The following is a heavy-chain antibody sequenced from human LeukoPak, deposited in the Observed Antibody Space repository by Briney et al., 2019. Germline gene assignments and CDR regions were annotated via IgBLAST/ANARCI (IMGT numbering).Heavy chain of an antibody. CDR1: GFTFSSYA. D-gene: IGHD6-19*01. V-gene: IGHV3-23*01. J-gene: IGHJ4*02. CDR3: AKVPLVAGTFRTEYYFDY. CDR2: ISGSGGST. Sequence: GGSLRLSCAASGFTFSSYAMSWVRQAPGKGLVWVSAISGSGGSTYYADSVKGRFTISRDNSKNTLYLQMNSLRAEDTAVYYCAKVPLVAGTFRTEYYFDYWGQGTLVTVSS.